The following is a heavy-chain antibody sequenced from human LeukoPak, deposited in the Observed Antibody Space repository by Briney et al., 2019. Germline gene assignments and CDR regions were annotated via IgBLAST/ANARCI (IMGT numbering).Heavy chain of an antibody. CDR1: GFTFSSYG. CDR2: ISYDGSNK. J-gene: IGHJ6*03. CDR3: ARNSGAGYYFYMDV. Sequence: GSLRLSCAASGFTFSSYGMHWVRQAPGKGLEWVAVISYDGSNKYYADSVKGRFTISRDNSKNTLYLQMNSLRAEDTAVYYCARNSGAGYYFYMDVWGKGTAVTVSS. D-gene: IGHD3-10*01. V-gene: IGHV3-30*03.